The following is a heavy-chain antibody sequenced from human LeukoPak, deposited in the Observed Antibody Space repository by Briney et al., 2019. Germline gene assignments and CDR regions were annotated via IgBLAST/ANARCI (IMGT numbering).Heavy chain of an antibody. CDR1: GYTFPSYV. J-gene: IGHJ6*03. D-gene: IGHD2-2*01. CDR3: AIADSSSSRPYYYYYYMDV. Sequence: ASVKVSCKASGYTFPSYVISWVGQAPGQGLDGMGWISAYNGKTNYAQKLQGRVTMTTDTSTSTAYMELWSLRSDDMAVSYCAIADSSSSRPYYYYYYMDVWGKGTTVTVSS. CDR2: ISAYNGKT. V-gene: IGHV1-18*03.